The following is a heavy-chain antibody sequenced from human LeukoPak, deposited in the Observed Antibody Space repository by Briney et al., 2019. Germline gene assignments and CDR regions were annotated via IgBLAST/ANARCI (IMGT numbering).Heavy chain of an antibody. J-gene: IGHJ4*02. CDR3: ARASDYGDYVD. CDR2: INSDGSST. D-gene: IGHD4-17*01. CDR1: GFTFSSYW. Sequence: GGSLRLSCAASGFTFSSYWMHWVRQAPGKGLVWVSRINSDGSSTSYADSVKGRFTISRDNAKNTLYLQMNSLRAEDTAVYYCARASDYGDYVDWGQGTLVTVSS. V-gene: IGHV3-74*01.